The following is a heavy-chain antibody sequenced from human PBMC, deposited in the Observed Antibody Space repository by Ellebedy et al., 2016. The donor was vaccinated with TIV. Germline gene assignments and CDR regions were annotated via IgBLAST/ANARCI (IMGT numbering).Heavy chain of an antibody. V-gene: IGHV4-59*08. D-gene: IGHD6-13*01. J-gene: IGHJ4*02. CDR3: ASPSSSWYQ. CDR2: IYYSGST. Sequence: MPSETLSLTCTVSGGSISSYYWSWIRQPPGKGLEWIGYIYYSGSTNYNPSLKSRVTISVDTSKNQFSLKLSSVTAADTAVYYCASPSSSWYQWGQGTLVTVSS. CDR1: GGSISSYY.